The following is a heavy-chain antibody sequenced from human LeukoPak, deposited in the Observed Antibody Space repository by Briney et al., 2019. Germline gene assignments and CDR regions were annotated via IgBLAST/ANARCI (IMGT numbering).Heavy chain of an antibody. J-gene: IGHJ6*02. CDR1: GFTFSSYG. CDR2: ISYDGSNK. Sequence: GGSLRLSCAASGFTFSSYGMHWVRQAPGKGLEWVAVISYDGSNKYYADSVKGRFTISRDNSKNTLYLQMNSLRAEDTAVYYCAKAAGSGRTYYYYGMDVWGQGTTVTVSS. V-gene: IGHV3-30*18. CDR3: AKAAGSGRTYYYYGMDV. D-gene: IGHD3-10*01.